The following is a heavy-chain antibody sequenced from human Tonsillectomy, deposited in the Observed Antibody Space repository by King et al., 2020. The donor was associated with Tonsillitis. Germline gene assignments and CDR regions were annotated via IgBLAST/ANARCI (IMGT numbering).Heavy chain of an antibody. Sequence: VQLQESGPGLVKPSQTLSLNCTVSGDFINGGSFYWGWVRQPAGKGLEYIGRIFASGTTHYNPSFQSRVTMSVDTSKNQFSLKLSSVTAADTAVYYCARVLSYYENWFDAWGHGTLVTVSS. CDR2: IFASGTT. D-gene: IGHD3-10*01. V-gene: IGHV4-61*02. CDR3: ARVLSYYENWFDA. CDR1: GDFINGGSFY. J-gene: IGHJ5*01.